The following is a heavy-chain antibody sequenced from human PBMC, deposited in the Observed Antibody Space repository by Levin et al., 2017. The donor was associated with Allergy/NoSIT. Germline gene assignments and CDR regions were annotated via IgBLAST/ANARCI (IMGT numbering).Heavy chain of an antibody. J-gene: IGHJ3*02. CDR2: ISAYNGNT. Sequence: ASVKVSCKASGYTFTSYGISWVRQAPGQGLEWMGWISAYNGNTNYAQKLQGRVTMTTDTSTSTAYMELRSLRSDDTAVYYCARALTSSITMIVVVTPESAFDSWGQGTMVTVSS. D-gene: IGHD3-22*01. CDR3: ARALTSSITMIVVVTPESAFDS. V-gene: IGHV1-18*01. CDR1: GYTFTSYG.